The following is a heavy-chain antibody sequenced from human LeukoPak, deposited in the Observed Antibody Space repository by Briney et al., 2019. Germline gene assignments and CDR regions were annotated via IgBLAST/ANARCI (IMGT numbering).Heavy chain of an antibody. D-gene: IGHD5-12*01. J-gene: IGHJ5*02. CDR3: ARHRSATTRAPYWFDP. CDR2: IYPGDSDT. V-gene: IGHV5-51*01. Sequence: GESLKISCKGSGYSFTSYWIGWVRQMPGKGLEWMGIIYPGDSDTRYSPSFQGQVTISADKSISTAYLQWSSLKASDTAMYYCARHRSATTRAPYWFDPWGQGTLVTVSS. CDR1: GYSFTSYW.